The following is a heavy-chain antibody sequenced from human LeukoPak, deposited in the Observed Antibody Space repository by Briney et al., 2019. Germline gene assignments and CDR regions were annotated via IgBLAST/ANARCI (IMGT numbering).Heavy chain of an antibody. J-gene: IGHJ5*02. CDR1: GGTFSSYA. CDR2: INAGNGDA. CDR3: GKSAPSGFDP. Sequence: ASVKVSCKASGGTFSSYAISWVRQAPGRSLEWMGRINAGNGDAKYSQNFHDRITITRDTSASTVYMELTSLRSEDTAVYYCGKSAPSGFDPWGQGTLVTVSS. V-gene: IGHV1-3*01.